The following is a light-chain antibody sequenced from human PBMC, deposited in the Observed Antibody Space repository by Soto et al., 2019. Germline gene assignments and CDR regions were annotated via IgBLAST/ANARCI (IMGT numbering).Light chain of an antibody. J-gene: IGLJ1*01. CDR3: SSYTSSSTLYV. Sequence: QSVLTQPASVSGSPGQSITISCTGTSSDVGGYNYVSWYQQHPGKAPKLTIYDVSNRPSGVSYRFSGSKSGNTASLTISGLQAEDEADYYCSSYTSSSTLYVFGTGTKLTVL. CDR1: SSDVGGYNY. CDR2: DVS. V-gene: IGLV2-14*01.